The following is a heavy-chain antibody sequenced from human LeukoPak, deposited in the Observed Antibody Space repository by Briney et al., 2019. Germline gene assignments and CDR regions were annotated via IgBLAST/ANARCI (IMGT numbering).Heavy chain of an antibody. CDR2: INHSGST. CDR1: GGSISSSNW. Sequence: PSGTLSLTCAVSGGSISSSNWWSWVRQPPGKGLEWIGEINHSGSTNYNPSLKSRVTISVDTSKNQFSLKLSSVTAADTAVYYCARPVGATENWFDPWGQGTLVTVSS. D-gene: IGHD1-26*01. CDR3: ARPVGATENWFDP. J-gene: IGHJ5*02. V-gene: IGHV4-4*02.